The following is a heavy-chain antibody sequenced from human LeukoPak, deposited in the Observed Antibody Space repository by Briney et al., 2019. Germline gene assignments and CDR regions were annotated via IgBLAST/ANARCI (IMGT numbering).Heavy chain of an antibody. Sequence: SETLSLTCAVYGGSFSGYYWSWIRQPPGKGLEWIGEINHSGSTNYNPSLKSRVTIPVDTSKNQFSLKLSSVTAADTAVYYCARLAALYDSSTYYFDYWGQGTLVTVSS. CDR1: GGSFSGYY. J-gene: IGHJ4*02. CDR3: ARLAALYDSSTYYFDY. CDR2: INHSGST. V-gene: IGHV4-34*01. D-gene: IGHD3-22*01.